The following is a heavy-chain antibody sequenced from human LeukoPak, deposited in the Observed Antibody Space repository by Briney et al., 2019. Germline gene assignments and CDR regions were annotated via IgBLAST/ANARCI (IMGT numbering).Heavy chain of an antibody. V-gene: IGHV1-69*04. J-gene: IGHJ3*02. Sequence: SVKVSCKASGGTFSSYAISWVRQAPGQGLEWMGRIIPILGIANYAQKFQGRVTITAGKSTSTAYMELSSLRSEDTAVYYCAIAMVRGVIYAFDIWGQGTMVTVSS. CDR3: AIAMVRGVIYAFDI. D-gene: IGHD3-10*01. CDR1: GGTFSSYA. CDR2: IIPILGIA.